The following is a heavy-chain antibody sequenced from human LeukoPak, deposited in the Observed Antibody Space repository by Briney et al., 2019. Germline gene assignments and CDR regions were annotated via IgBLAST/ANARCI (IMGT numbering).Heavy chain of an antibody. V-gene: IGHV3-9*03. CDR3: AKDYCSSTSCYFDY. J-gene: IGHJ4*02. CDR2: ISWNSGSI. CDR1: GFTFDDYA. D-gene: IGHD2-2*01. Sequence: GGSLRLSCAASGFTFDDYAMHWVRQAPGKGLEWVSGISWNSGSIVYADSVKGRFTISRDNAKNSLYLQMNSLRAEGMALYYCAKDYCSSTSCYFDYWGQGTLVTVSS.